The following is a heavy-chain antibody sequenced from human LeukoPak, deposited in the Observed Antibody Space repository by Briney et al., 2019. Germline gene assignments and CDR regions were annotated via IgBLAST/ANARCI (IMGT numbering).Heavy chain of an antibody. Sequence: GASVKVPCKSSGYTFTNYYMHWVGQAPAQGLEWMGIINPSGGSTSYAQKFQGRVTMTRDMSTSTVYMELSRLRSDDTAVYSCARDPSGSYYDYWGQGSLVTVSS. V-gene: IGHV1-46*01. J-gene: IGHJ4*02. CDR2: INPSGGST. D-gene: IGHD1-26*01. CDR3: ARDPSGSYYDY. CDR1: GYTFTNYY.